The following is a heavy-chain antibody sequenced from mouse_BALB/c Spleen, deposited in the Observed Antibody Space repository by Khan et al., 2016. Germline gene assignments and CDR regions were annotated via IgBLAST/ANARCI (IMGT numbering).Heavy chain of an antibody. V-gene: IGHV5-17*02. Sequence: EVELVESGGGLVQPGGSRKLSCAATGFTFSSFGMHWVRQAPEKGLDWVAYISSGGSTIYYADTVKGRFTISRDNPKNTLFLQMTSLRSEDTAMYYCGREGNYGNYLGFAYWGQGTLVTVSA. J-gene: IGHJ3*01. CDR3: GREGNYGNYLGFAY. CDR1: GFTFSSFG. D-gene: IGHD2-1*01. CDR2: ISSGGSTI.